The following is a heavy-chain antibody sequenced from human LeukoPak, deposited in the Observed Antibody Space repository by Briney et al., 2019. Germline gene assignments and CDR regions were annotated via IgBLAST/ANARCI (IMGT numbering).Heavy chain of an antibody. Sequence: GGPLRLSCAASGFTFSKAWMTWVRQAPGKGLEWVGRIKSKSDGETTDSAAPVKGRFTISRDDSKNTLYLQMNSLRIEDTAVYYCTPAGDSDYWGQGALVTVSS. CDR2: IKSKSDGETT. V-gene: IGHV3-15*01. J-gene: IGHJ4*02. CDR3: TPAGDSDY. D-gene: IGHD4-17*01. CDR1: GFTFSKAW.